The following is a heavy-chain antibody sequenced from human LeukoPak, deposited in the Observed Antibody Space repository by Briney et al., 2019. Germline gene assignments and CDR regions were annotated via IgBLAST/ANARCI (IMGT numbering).Heavy chain of an antibody. CDR3: ARIVPGLGSRWDYFEY. Sequence: GGPLRLSCAASGFTFSNYWMSWVRQAPGKGLEWVANVKHDGSETYYVDSVKGRFTISRDNAKNSLYLQINSLRAEDTAVYYCARIVPGLGSRWDYFEYWGQGTLVTVSS. D-gene: IGHD6-13*01. J-gene: IGHJ4*02. V-gene: IGHV3-7*01. CDR1: GFTFSNYW. CDR2: VKHDGSET.